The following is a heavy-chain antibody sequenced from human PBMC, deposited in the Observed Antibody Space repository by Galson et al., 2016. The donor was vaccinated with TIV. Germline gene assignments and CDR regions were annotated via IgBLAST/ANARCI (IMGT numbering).Heavy chain of an antibody. J-gene: IGHJ4*02. CDR2: IIPIFGTP. V-gene: IGHV1-69*06. D-gene: IGHD3-22*01. CDR3: ATDVSTQYFDTSGYSPLGF. CDR1: GDPFSSYS. Sequence: SVKVSCKASGDPFSSYSISWVRQAPGQGLEWMGGIIPIFGTPNYAQKFQGRVTMTEDTSTDTAYMELSSLRSEDTAVYYCATDVSTQYFDTSGYSPLGFWGQGTLVVVSS.